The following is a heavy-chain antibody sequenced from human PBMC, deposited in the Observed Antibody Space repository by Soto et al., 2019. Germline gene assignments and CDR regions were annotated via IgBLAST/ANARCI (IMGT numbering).Heavy chain of an antibody. CDR2: VTKSGDYT. CDR1: GFRFSDYS. J-gene: IGHJ5*02. Sequence: GWSLRLFCVASGFRFSDYSMNWVRQAPGKGLEWVASVTKSGDYTHHADSVKGRFTISRDNAKNSLYLQMNSLTVEDTGIYYCATGGPWGQGALVTVSS. V-gene: IGHV3-21*01. CDR3: ATGGP.